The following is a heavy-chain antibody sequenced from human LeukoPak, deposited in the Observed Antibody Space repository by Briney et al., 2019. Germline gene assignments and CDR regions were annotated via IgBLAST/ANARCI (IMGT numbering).Heavy chain of an antibody. V-gene: IGHV1-46*01. CDR3: ARDDGVVRGETYGDLDY. CDR2: INPSGGST. D-gene: IGHD3-10*01. Sequence: ASVKVSCKASGYTFTSYYMHWVRQAPGQGLEWMGIINPSGGSTSYAQKFQGRVTMTRDTSTSTVYMELSSLRSEDTAVYYCARDDGVVRGETYGDLDYWGQGTLVTVSS. J-gene: IGHJ4*02. CDR1: GYTFTSYY.